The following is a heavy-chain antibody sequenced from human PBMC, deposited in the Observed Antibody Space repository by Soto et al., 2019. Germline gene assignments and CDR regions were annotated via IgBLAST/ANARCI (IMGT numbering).Heavy chain of an antibody. CDR3: ARDLVVVPAAMSLVPYNWFDP. D-gene: IGHD2-2*01. CDR2: TYYRSKWYN. V-gene: IGHV6-1*01. CDR1: GDSVSSNSAA. Sequence: SQTLSLTCAISGDSVSSNSAAWNWIRQSPSRGLEWLGRTYYRSKWYNDYAVSVKSRITINPDTSKNQFSLQLNSVTPEDTAVYYCARDLVVVPAAMSLVPYNWFDPWGQGTLVTVSS. J-gene: IGHJ5*02.